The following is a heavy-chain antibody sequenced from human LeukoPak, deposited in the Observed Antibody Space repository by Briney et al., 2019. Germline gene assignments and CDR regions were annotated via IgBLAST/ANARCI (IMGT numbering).Heavy chain of an antibody. CDR1: GYTLTELS. D-gene: IGHD5-18*01. CDR3: ATDAGYSYGYWFDY. CDR2: FDPEDGET. J-gene: IGHJ4*02. V-gene: IGHV1-24*01. Sequence: ASVKVSCKVSGYTLTELSMHWVRQAPGKGLEWMGGFDPEDGETIYAQKFQGRVTMIEDTSTDTAYTELSSLRSEDTAVYYCATDAGYSYGYWFDYWGQGTLVTVSS.